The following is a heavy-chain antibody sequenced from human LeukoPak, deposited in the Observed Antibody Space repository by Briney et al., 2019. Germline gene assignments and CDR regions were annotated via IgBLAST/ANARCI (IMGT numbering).Heavy chain of an antibody. Sequence: WASVKVSCKASGGTFSNYGIGWVRQAPGQGLEWMGGIIPIFGTANYAQNLQGRVTITADESTTTAYMELSSLRSEDTAVYYCASLAAENPGGFDYWGQGTLVTVSS. CDR3: ASLAAENPGGFDY. D-gene: IGHD6-13*01. CDR1: GGTFSNYG. V-gene: IGHV1-69*13. CDR2: IIPIFGTA. J-gene: IGHJ4*02.